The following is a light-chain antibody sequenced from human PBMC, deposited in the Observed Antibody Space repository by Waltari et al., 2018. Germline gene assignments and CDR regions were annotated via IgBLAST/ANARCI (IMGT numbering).Light chain of an antibody. Sequence: QSSLTPPASLSGSPGHSITLSFPCTNIHLYAFSSVSWYQQHPGKAPKLILYDVSGRPSGISNRFSGSKSDNTASLTISGLQDEDEADYYCSSYATSNTVVFGGGTKVTVL. CDR2: DVS. J-gene: IGLJ2*01. CDR3: SSYATSNTVV. CDR1: NIHLYAFSS. V-gene: IGLV2-14*03.